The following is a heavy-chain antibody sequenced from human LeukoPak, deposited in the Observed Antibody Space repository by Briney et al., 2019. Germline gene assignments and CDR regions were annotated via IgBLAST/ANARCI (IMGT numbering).Heavy chain of an antibody. J-gene: IGHJ5*02. D-gene: IGHD3-3*01. Sequence: GASVKVSCKASGYTFTSYGISWVRQAPGQGLEWMGWISAYNGNTNYAQKLQGRVTMTTDTSTCTAYMELRSLRSDDTAVYYCARMWHYDFWSGSAADNWFDPWGQGTLVTVSS. V-gene: IGHV1-18*01. CDR3: ARMWHYDFWSGSAADNWFDP. CDR1: GYTFTSYG. CDR2: ISAYNGNT.